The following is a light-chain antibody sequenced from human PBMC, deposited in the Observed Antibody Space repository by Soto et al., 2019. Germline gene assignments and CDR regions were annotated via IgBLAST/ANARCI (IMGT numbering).Light chain of an antibody. CDR1: QSVGSY. V-gene: IGKV3-15*01. J-gene: IGKJ1*01. CDR3: QQYDNLPPWT. CDR2: GAS. Sequence: EVVMTQSPATLSVSPGERATLSCRASQSVGSYLAWYQHKPGQAPRLLIYGASIRATGAPARFSGSGSGTEFTLTISSLQSEDFAVYFCQQYDNLPPWTFGLGTTVEVK.